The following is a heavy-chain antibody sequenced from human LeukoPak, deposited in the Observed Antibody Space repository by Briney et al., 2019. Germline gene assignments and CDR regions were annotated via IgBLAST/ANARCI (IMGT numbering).Heavy chain of an antibody. CDR1: GGSISSGGYY. J-gene: IGHJ4*02. CDR3: ARVLAVAGQSGFDY. Sequence: SDTLSLTCTVSGGSISSGGYYWSWIRQHPGKGLEWIGYIYYSGSTYYNPSLKSRVTISVDTSKNQFSLKLSSVTAADTAVYYCARVLAVAGQSGFDYWGQGTLVTVSS. CDR2: IYYSGST. D-gene: IGHD6-19*01. V-gene: IGHV4-31*03.